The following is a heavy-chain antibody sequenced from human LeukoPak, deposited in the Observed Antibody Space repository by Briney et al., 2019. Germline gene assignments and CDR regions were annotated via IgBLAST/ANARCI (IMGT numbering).Heavy chain of an antibody. CDR2: IGTTGSTV. D-gene: IGHD2-15*01. Sequence: GGSLRLSCAASGITFNNYEMNWVRQAPGKGLEWLSFIGTTGSTVYYADSVKGRFTISRDNAKSSMWLQMNSLRDEDTAVYYCARDQTPFYWGQGSLVTVSS. J-gene: IGHJ4*02. CDR1: GITFNNYE. V-gene: IGHV3-48*03. CDR3: ARDQTPFY.